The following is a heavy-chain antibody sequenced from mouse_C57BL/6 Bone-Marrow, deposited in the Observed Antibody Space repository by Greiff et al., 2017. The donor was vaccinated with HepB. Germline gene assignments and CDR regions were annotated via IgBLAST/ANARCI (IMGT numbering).Heavy chain of an antibody. D-gene: IGHD2-1*01. CDR3: ALLRAMDY. CDR2: IDPSDSYT. CDR1: GYTFTSYW. Sequence: QVQLQQPGAELVMPGASVKLSCKASGYTFTSYWMHWVKQRPGQGLEWIGEIDPSDSYTNYNQKFKGKSTLTVDKSSSTAYLQLSSLTSEDSAVYYYALLRAMDYWGQGTSVTVSS. V-gene: IGHV1-69*01. J-gene: IGHJ4*01.